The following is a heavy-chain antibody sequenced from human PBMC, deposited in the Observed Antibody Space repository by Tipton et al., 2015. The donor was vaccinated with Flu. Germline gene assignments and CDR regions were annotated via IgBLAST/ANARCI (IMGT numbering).Heavy chain of an antibody. D-gene: IGHD2/OR15-2a*01. CDR1: GCFFTGYW. CDR3: ARRGTTSFFFDS. J-gene: IGHJ4*02. V-gene: IGHV5-51*03. Sequence: QLVQSGAEVKKPEESLKISCKASGCFFTGYWIGWVRQMPGKGLEWMGIIYPGDSDTRYRPSFQGQVTISADKSTNTAYLQWGSLKASDTAMYYCARRGTTSFFFDSWGQGTLVTVAS. CDR2: IYPGDSDT.